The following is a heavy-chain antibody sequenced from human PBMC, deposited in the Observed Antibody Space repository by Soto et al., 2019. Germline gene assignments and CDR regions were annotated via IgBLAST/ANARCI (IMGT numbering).Heavy chain of an antibody. V-gene: IGHV3-33*01. CDR2: IWYDGSNK. CDR3: DRTRGYYCDGMDV. J-gene: IGHJ6*02. Sequence: GGSLRLSCAASGFTFSSYGMHWVRQAPGKGLEWVAVIWYDGSNKYYADSVKGRFTISRDNSKNTLYLQMNSLRAEDTAVYYCDRTRGYYCDGMDVWGQGTTVTVSS. D-gene: IGHD4-17*01. CDR1: GFTFSSYG.